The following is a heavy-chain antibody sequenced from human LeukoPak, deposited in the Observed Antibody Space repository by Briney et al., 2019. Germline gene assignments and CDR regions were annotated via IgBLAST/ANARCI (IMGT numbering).Heavy chain of an antibody. Sequence: PSETLSLTCAVYGGSFSGYYWSWIRQPPGKGLEWIGEINHSGSTNYNPSLKSRVTISIDTSKNQFSLKLSSVTAADTAVSYCARGLVDILTGYRDWGQGTLVTVSS. CDR2: INHSGST. CDR1: GGSFSGYY. CDR3: ARGLVDILTGYRD. V-gene: IGHV4-34*01. D-gene: IGHD3-9*01. J-gene: IGHJ4*02.